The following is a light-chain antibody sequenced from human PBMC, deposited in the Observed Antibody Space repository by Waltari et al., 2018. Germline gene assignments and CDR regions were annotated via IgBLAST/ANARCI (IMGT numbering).Light chain of an antibody. CDR1: QSVSSNF. V-gene: IGKV3-20*01. CDR2: GAS. Sequence: EIVLTQHPGTLSSAPGERATLSCRASQSVSSNFLAWYQQKPGQAPRLLMYGASSRATGIPDRFSGSGSGTDFTLTISRLEPEDFAVYYCQQYGSSPGIAFGPGTKLDIK. J-gene: IGKJ3*01. CDR3: QQYGSSPGIA.